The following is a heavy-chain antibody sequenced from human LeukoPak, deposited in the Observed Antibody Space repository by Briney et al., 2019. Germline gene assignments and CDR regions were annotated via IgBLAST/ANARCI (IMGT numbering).Heavy chain of an antibody. Sequence: ASVKVSCKASGYTFTSYGISWVRQAPGQGLEWMGWISAYNGNTNYAQKFQGRVTITTDESTSTAYMELGSLRSEDTAVYYCARVDSGSYYGAFDIWGQGTMVTVSS. CDR1: GYTFTSYG. V-gene: IGHV1-18*01. J-gene: IGHJ3*02. CDR2: ISAYNGNT. CDR3: ARVDSGSYYGAFDI. D-gene: IGHD1-26*01.